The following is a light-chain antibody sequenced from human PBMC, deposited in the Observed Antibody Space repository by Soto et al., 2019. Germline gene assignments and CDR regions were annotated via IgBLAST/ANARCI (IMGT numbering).Light chain of an antibody. Sequence: DIQMTQSPSTLSGSVGDRVTITCRASQTISSWLAWYQQKPGKAPKLLIYKASTLKSGVPSRVSGSESGTEFTLNISSLQPDDFATYYCQHYNSYSEAFGQGTKVELK. CDR3: QHYNSYSEA. J-gene: IGKJ1*01. CDR2: KAS. CDR1: QTISSW. V-gene: IGKV1-5*03.